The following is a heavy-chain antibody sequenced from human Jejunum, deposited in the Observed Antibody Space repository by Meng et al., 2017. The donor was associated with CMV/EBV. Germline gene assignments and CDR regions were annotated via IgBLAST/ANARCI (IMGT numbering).Heavy chain of an antibody. J-gene: IGHJ4*02. CDR1: FGSYG. V-gene: IGHV3-7*01. CDR3: ARITWGGYSGSYRGNFDY. CDR2: IKQDGSEI. Sequence: FGSYGMNWVRQAPGKGLGWVANIKQDGSEIYYVDSVKGRFTISRDNAKNTLNLQMNSLRAEDTAVYYCARITWGGYSGSYRGNFDYWGQGTLVTVSS. D-gene: IGHD1-26*01.